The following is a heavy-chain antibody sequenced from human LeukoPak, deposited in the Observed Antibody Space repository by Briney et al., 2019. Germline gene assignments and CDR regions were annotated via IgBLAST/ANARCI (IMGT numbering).Heavy chain of an antibody. V-gene: IGHV3-23*01. CDR2: ISGGGGGT. Sequence: GGSLRLSCAASGFTFSSYAMSWVRQAPGKGLEWVSVISGGGGGTYYADSVRGRFTISRDDSRNTVYLQMNSLRAEDTAVYYCAKCVASLYYYMDVWGKGTTVTVS. J-gene: IGHJ6*03. CDR3: AKCVASLYYYMDV. CDR1: GFTFSSYA.